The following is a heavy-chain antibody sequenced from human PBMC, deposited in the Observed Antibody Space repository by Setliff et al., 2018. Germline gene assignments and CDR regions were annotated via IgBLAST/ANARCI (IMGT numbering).Heavy chain of an antibody. CDR2: IYHSGST. CDR1: GDSTSRYF. Sequence: PSETLSLTCTVSGDSTSRYFWSWVRQPPGKGLEWIGEIYHSGSTNYNPSLKSRVTISVDKSKNQFSLKLSSVTAADTAVYYCASLPPQGYYYDSSGYYYSQHWGQGTLVTVSS. CDR3: ASLPPQGYYYDSSGYYYSQH. J-gene: IGHJ1*01. D-gene: IGHD3-22*01. V-gene: IGHV4-4*02.